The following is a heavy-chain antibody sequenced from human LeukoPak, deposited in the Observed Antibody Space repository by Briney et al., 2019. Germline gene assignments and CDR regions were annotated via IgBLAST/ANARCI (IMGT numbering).Heavy chain of an antibody. D-gene: IGHD3-9*01. CDR2: IYYSGNT. J-gene: IGHJ5*01. CDR3: ARAAKLYDILTGYCVLDS. Sequence: SETLSLTCTVSGGSISTSDYYWGWIRQPPGKGLEWIGSIYYSGNTYYNPSLKSRVTILIDTSKNQFSLKLSSVTAADTAVYYCARAAKLYDILTGYCVLDSWGQGTLVIVSS. CDR1: GGSISTSDYY. V-gene: IGHV4-39*07.